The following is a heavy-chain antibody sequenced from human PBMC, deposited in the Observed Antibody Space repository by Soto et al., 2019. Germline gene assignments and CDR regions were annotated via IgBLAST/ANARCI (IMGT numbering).Heavy chain of an antibody. CDR2: IWYDGSNK. Sequence: VQLVESGGGVVQPGRSLRLSCAASGFTFSSYGMHWVRQAPGKGLEWVAVIWYDGSNKYYADSVKGRFTISRDNSKNTLYLQMNSLRAEDTAVYYCARATVTTRIYYYYYMDVWGKGTTVTVSS. CDR3: ARATVTTRIYYYYYMDV. D-gene: IGHD4-17*01. V-gene: IGHV3-33*01. CDR1: GFTFSSYG. J-gene: IGHJ6*03.